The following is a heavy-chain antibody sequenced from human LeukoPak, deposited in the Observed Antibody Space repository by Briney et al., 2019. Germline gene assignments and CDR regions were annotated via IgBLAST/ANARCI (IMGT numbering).Heavy chain of an antibody. CDR3: ARAKPKNMVRGLIMRRESRYYFDY. Sequence: GGSLRLSCAASGFTVSSNYMSWVRQAPGKGLEWVSVIYSGGSTYYADSVKGRFTVSRDNSKSTLYIQMNSLRAEDTAVYYCARAKPKNMVRGLIMRRESRYYFDYWGQGTLVTVSS. CDR2: IYSGGST. CDR1: GFTVSSNY. V-gene: IGHV3-53*01. D-gene: IGHD3-10*01. J-gene: IGHJ4*02.